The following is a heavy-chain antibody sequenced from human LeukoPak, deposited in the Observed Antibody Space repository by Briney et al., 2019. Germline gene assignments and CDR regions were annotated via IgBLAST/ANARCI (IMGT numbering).Heavy chain of an antibody. J-gene: IGHJ4*02. CDR1: GGSISSGGYY. V-gene: IGHV4-31*03. D-gene: IGHD6-19*01. CDR2: IHYSGTA. Sequence: SETLSLTCTVSGGSISSGGYYWSWIRQHPGKGLEWIGYIHYSGTAYYNPSLKSRVTISVDTSKNQFSLKLSSVTAADTAVYYCASTYIAVAGAFDYWGQGTLVTVSS. CDR3: ASTYIAVAGAFDY.